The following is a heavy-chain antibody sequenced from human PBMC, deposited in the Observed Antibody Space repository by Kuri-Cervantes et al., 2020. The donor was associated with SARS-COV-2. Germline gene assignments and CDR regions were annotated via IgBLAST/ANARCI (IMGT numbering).Heavy chain of an antibody. CDR2: INPNSGGT. Sequence: ASVKVSCKASGYTFTGYYMHCVRQAPGQGLEWMGWINPNSGGTNYAQKFQGRVTMTRDTSISTAYMELSRLRSDDTAVYYCAREGIAAAGTFDWVQGTLVTVSS. J-gene: IGHJ4*02. CDR3: AREGIAAAGTFD. CDR1: GYTFTGYY. D-gene: IGHD6-13*01. V-gene: IGHV1-2*02.